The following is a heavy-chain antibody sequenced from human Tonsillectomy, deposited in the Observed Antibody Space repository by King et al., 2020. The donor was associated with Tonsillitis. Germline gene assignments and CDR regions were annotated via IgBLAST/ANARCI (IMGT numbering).Heavy chain of an antibody. V-gene: IGHV4-59*08. Sequence: VQLQESGPRLVKPSETLSLTCTVSGDSINTYEWSWIRQPPGKGLEWIGYIYYSGSTNYNPSLMSRVTISVDTSKNQFSLNLSSVTAADTAVYYWARLFGGTTGDNWFDPWGQGTLVTVSS. J-gene: IGHJ5*02. CDR1: GDSINTYE. CDR2: IYYSGST. D-gene: IGHD1-1*01. CDR3: ARLFGGTTGDNWFDP.